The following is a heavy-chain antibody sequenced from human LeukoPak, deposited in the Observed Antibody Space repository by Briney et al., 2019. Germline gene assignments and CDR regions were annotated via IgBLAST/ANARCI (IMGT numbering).Heavy chain of an antibody. V-gene: IGHV3-7*01. CDR1: GFTFRSYW. CDR2: IKEDGSKK. J-gene: IGHJ4*02. D-gene: IGHD1-26*01. CDR3: ARDSQLDSGRYVF. Sequence: PGGSLRLSCAASGFTFRSYWMSWVRQAPGKGLEWVANIKEDGSKKYYLDSVKGRFTISRDNANNSLYLQMNSLRAEDTAVYYCARDSQLDSGRYVFWGQGILVTVSS.